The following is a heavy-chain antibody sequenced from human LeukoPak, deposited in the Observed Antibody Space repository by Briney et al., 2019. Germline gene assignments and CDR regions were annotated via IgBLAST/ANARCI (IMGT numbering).Heavy chain of an antibody. CDR1: GGSISSYY. J-gene: IGHJ3*02. V-gene: IGHV4-59*01. D-gene: IGHD3-22*01. Sequence: PSETLSLTCTVSGGSISSYYWSWIRQPPGKGLEWIGYIYYSGSTNYNPSLKSRVTISVNTSKNQFSLKLSSVTAADTAVYYCAREGDSSGPGAFDIWGQGTMVTVSS. CDR3: AREGDSSGPGAFDI. CDR2: IYYSGST.